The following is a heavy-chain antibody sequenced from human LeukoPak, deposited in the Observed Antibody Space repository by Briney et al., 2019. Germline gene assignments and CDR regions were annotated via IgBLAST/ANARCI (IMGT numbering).Heavy chain of an antibody. D-gene: IGHD3-16*01. CDR2: AHHSGIT. V-gene: IGHV4-34*01. CDR3: ARSAFDYVWGTLGY. CDR1: AGSFTGYY. J-gene: IGHJ4*02. Sequence: PSETLSLTCAIYAGSFTGYYWNWIRQPPGKGLEWLGDAHHSGITNYNPSLKSRVTISVDTSRNQFSLKLDSVTAADTAVYFCARSAFDYVWGTLGYWGQGALVTVSS.